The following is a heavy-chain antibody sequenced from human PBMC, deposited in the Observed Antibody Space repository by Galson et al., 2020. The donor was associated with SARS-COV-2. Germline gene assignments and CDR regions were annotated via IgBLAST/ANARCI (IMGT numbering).Heavy chain of an antibody. CDR1: GFTFTNYA. CDR2: VSGSGSSI. CDR3: AKTYHYDSSGYPISDFDF. J-gene: IGHJ4*02. Sequence: GESLKISCAASGFTFTNYAMSWVRQAPGKGLEWVAAVSGSGSSIYYADSVKGRFTISRDNSKNTLFLQMNSLRAEDTAIYYCAKTYHYDSSGYPISDFDFWGQGTLVTVSS. V-gene: IGHV3-23*01. D-gene: IGHD3-22*01.